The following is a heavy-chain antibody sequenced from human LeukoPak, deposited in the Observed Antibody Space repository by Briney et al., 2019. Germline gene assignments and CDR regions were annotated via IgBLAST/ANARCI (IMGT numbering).Heavy chain of an antibody. Sequence: TGGSLRLSCAASGFTLSDYAMSWVRQAPGKGLEWVSGISESGGYTYYADSVKGRFTVSRDNSKNTLYLQMNSLRAEDTAVYYCARDAWDIVVVPAAALDFNWFDPWGQGTLVTVSS. CDR1: GFTLSDYA. D-gene: IGHD2-2*01. J-gene: IGHJ5*02. CDR2: ISESGGYT. V-gene: IGHV3-23*01. CDR3: ARDAWDIVVVPAAALDFNWFDP.